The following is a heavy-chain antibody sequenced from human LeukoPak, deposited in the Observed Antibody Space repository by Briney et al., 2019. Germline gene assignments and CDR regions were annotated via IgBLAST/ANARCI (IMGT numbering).Heavy chain of an antibody. Sequence: GGSLRLSCAASGFTVSGNYMSWVRQAPGKGLEWVSVIYSGGSTYYADSVKGRFTISRDNSKNTLYLQMNSLRAEDTAVYYCARARRYYYDSSGYYYYYYGMDVWGQGTRVTVSS. CDR3: ARARRYYYDSSGYYYYYYGMDV. CDR1: GFTVSGNY. D-gene: IGHD3-22*01. V-gene: IGHV3-66*01. J-gene: IGHJ6*02. CDR2: IYSGGST.